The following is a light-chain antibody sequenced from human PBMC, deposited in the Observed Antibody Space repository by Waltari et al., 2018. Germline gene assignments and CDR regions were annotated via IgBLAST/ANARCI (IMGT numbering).Light chain of an antibody. CDR3: QQYYSSPIT. CDR1: QSVSSVY. CDR2: GAS. J-gene: IGKJ5*01. Sequence: EIVLTQSPGTLSLSPGERATISCRASQSVSSVYLAWDQQNPGQAPRLLIFGASSRATGIPDRFTGSGSGTDFTLTISRLEPEDFAVYYCQQYYSSPITFGQGTRLEIK. V-gene: IGKV3-20*01.